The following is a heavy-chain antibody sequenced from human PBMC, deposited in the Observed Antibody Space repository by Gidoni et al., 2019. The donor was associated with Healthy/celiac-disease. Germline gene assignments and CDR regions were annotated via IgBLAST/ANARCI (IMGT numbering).Heavy chain of an antibody. CDR2: IIPIFGTA. CDR1: GGTFSSYA. D-gene: IGHD2-2*01. J-gene: IGHJ6*02. V-gene: IGHV1-69*01. CDR3: ARFCSSTSCYLGSYYYYGMDV. Sequence: QVQLVQSGAEVKKPGSSVKVSCKASGGTFSSYAISWVRQAPGQGLEWMGGIIPIFGTANYAQKFQGRVTITADESTSTAYMELSSLRSEDTAVYYCARFCSSTSCYLGSYYYYGMDVWGQGTTVTVSS.